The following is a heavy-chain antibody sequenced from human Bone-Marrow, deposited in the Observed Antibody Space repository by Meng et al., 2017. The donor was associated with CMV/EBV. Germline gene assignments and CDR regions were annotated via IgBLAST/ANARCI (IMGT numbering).Heavy chain of an antibody. J-gene: IGHJ4*02. CDR2: IYYSGST. Sequence: SETLSLTCTVSGGSISSYYWSWIRQPPGKGLEWIGYIYYSGSTNYNPSLKSRVTISVDTSKNQFSLKLSPVTAADTAVYYCARRLAARQGYWGQGTLVTVSS. V-gene: IGHV4-59*12. D-gene: IGHD6-6*01. CDR1: GGSISSYY. CDR3: ARRLAARQGY.